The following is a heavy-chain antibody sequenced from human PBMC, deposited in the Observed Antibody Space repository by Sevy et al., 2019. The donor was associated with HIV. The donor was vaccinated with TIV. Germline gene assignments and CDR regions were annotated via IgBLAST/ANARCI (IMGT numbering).Heavy chain of an antibody. Sequence: SETLSLTCTVSGGSISSGDYYWSWIRQRPGKGLEWIGYIYYSGNAYYNPSLKSRLLMSVDTSKNLFSLKLSSVTAADTVVYYCARAVQKGYYYASGSYSVLEGYFDSWGQGTLVTVSS. V-gene: IGHV4-30-4*01. J-gene: IGHJ4*02. CDR2: IYYSGNA. CDR3: ARAVQKGYYYASGSYSVLEGYFDS. CDR1: GGSISSGDYY. D-gene: IGHD3-10*01.